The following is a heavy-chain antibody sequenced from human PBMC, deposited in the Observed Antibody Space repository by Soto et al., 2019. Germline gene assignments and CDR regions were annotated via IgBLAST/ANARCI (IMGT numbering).Heavy chain of an antibody. CDR3: ARDGNYDSSGYYPDY. D-gene: IGHD3-22*01. CDR1: GYTFTSYG. J-gene: IGHJ4*02. Sequence: QVQLVQSGAEVKKPGASVKVSCKASGYTFTSYGISWVRQAPGQGREWMGWISAYNGNTNYAQKLQGRVTMTTDTSTSTSYMELRSLRSDDTAVYYCARDGNYDSSGYYPDYWGQGTLVTVSS. CDR2: ISAYNGNT. V-gene: IGHV1-18*04.